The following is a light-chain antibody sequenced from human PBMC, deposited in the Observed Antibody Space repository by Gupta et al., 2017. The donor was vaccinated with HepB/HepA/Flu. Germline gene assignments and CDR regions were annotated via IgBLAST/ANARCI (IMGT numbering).Light chain of an antibody. CDR1: SLRHYY. CDR3: SSRDSGNLVI. Sequence: SSGLTHDPAVSVAMGQTVRITCQGDSLRHYYATWYQQKPGPAPVLVIYNKDNRPPGIAGRFSGCGAENTHSMTTRGDEAEEEADYYCSSRDSGNLVIFGGGTKLTVL. J-gene: IGLJ2*01. V-gene: IGLV3-19*01. CDR2: NKD.